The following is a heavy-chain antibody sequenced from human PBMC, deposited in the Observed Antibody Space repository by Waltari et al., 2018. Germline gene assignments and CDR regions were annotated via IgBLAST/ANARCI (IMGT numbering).Heavy chain of an antibody. CDR2: IYHSGST. V-gene: IGHV4-38-2*01. J-gene: IGHJ2*01. Sequence: QVQLQESGPGLVKPSETLSLPCAVSGYSLSSGYYWGWIRQPPGKGLEWIGSIYHSGSTYYNPSLKSRVTRSVDTSKNQFSLKLSSVTAADTAVYYCARHQYSSSLWYFDLWGRGTLVTVSS. D-gene: IGHD6-13*01. CDR3: ARHQYSSSLWYFDL. CDR1: GYSLSSGYY.